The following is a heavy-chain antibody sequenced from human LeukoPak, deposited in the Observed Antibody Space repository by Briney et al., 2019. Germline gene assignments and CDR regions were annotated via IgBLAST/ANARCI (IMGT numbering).Heavy chain of an antibody. CDR3: ARVRGSSSVRRSKTGYSSGWYFDY. J-gene: IGHJ4*02. D-gene: IGHD6-19*01. Sequence: GASVKVSCTASGYTFTSYYMHWVRQAPGQGLEWMGIINPSGGSTNYAQKFQGRVSMTRDMSTSTVYMELSSLRSEDTAVYYCARVRGSSSVRRSKTGYSSGWYFDYWGQGTLVTVSS. CDR1: GYTFTSYY. V-gene: IGHV1-46*01. CDR2: INPSGGST.